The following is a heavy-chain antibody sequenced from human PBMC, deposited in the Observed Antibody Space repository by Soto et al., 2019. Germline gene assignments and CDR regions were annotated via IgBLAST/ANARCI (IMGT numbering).Heavy chain of an antibody. V-gene: IGHV3-30*18. J-gene: IGHJ4*02. Sequence: VQLVESGGGVVQPGRSLRLSCAASGFTFSSYGMHWVRQAPGKGLEWVAVISYDGSNKYYADSVKGRFTISRDNSKNTLYLQMNSLRAEDTAVYYCAKGIYSSGYSALDYWGQGTLVTVSS. CDR1: GFTFSSYG. CDR2: ISYDGSNK. D-gene: IGHD3-22*01. CDR3: AKGIYSSGYSALDY.